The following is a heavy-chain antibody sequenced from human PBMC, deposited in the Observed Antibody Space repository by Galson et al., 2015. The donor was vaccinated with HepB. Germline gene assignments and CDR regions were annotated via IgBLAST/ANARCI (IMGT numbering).Heavy chain of an antibody. V-gene: IGHV4-61*02. CDR2: IYTSGTT. J-gene: IGHJ3*02. CDR3: ARADWDYINGAFDI. Sequence: TLSLTCTVSGGSISSAPCSWSWIRQPAGKGLEWIGRIYTSGTTTYNSSLKSRVTMSVDTSNNQFSLKLSSVTAADTAVYYCARADWDYINGAFDIWGQGTMVTVSS. CDR1: GGSISSAPCS. D-gene: IGHD1-7*01.